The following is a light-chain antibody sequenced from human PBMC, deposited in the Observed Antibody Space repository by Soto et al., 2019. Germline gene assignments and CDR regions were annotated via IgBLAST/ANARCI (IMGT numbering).Light chain of an antibody. CDR2: AAS. Sequence: DIPMTQSPSSLSASVGDRVTITCRASQGISNYLAWYQQKPGKVPKLLIYAASTLQSGVPSRFSGSGSGTDFTLTISSLQPEDVATYYCQKYNSAPTWTFGQGTKVDIK. V-gene: IGKV1-27*01. J-gene: IGKJ1*01. CDR1: QGISNY. CDR3: QKYNSAPTWT.